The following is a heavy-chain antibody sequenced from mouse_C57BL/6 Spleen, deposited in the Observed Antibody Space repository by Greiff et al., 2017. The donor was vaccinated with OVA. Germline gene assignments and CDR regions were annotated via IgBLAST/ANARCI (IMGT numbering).Heavy chain of an antibody. J-gene: IGHJ2*01. CDR2: INPYNGGT. Sequence: VHVKQSGPVLVKPGASVKMSCKASGYTFTDYYMNWVKQSHGKSLEWIGVINPYNGGTSYNQKFKGKATLTVDKSSSTAYMELNSLTSEDSAVYYCARHYYGLYYFDYWGQGTTLTVSS. V-gene: IGHV1-19*01. CDR3: ARHYYGLYYFDY. CDR1: GYTFTDYY. D-gene: IGHD1-1*01.